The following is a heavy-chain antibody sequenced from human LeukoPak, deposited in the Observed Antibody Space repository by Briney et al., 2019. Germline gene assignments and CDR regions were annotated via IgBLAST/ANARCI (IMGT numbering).Heavy chain of an antibody. Sequence: ASVKVSCKSSGYTFTSYYMHWVRQAPGQGLEWMGIINPSGGSTSYAQKFQGRVTMTRDTSTSTVYMELSSLRSEDTAVYYCARSPCSSTSCYRWGVNWFDPWGQGTLVTVSS. D-gene: IGHD2-2*01. CDR1: GYTFTSYY. J-gene: IGHJ5*02. CDR3: ARSPCSSTSCYRWGVNWFDP. V-gene: IGHV1-46*01. CDR2: INPSGGST.